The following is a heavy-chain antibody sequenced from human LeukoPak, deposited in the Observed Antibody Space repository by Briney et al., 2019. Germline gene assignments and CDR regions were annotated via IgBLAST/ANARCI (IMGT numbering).Heavy chain of an antibody. J-gene: IGHJ5*02. Sequence: GGSLRLSCAAPGFRFSSYGMHWVRQAPGKGLEWVAVISYDGSNKYYADSVKGRFTISRDKSKNTLDLQMNSLRAEDTAVYYCAKDGSITAAGGFDPWGQGTLVTVSS. D-gene: IGHD6-13*01. CDR2: ISYDGSNK. V-gene: IGHV3-30*18. CDR3: AKDGSITAAGGFDP. CDR1: GFRFSSYG.